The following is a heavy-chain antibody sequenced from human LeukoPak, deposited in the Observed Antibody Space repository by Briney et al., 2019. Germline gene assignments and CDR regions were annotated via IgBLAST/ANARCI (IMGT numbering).Heavy chain of an antibody. J-gene: IGHJ4*02. V-gene: IGHV1-3*01. Sequence: ASVKVSCKASGYTFTSYAMHWVRQAPGQRLEWMGWINAGNGNTKYSQKFQGRVTITRDTSASTAYMELSSLSSEDTAVYYCASSIAAAGTEFDYWGQGTLVTVSS. CDR3: ASSIAAAGTEFDY. CDR2: INAGNGNT. D-gene: IGHD6-13*01. CDR1: GYTFTSYA.